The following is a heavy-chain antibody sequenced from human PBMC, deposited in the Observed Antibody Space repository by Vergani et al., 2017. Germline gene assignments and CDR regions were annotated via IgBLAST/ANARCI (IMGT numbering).Heavy chain of an antibody. Sequence: EVQLLESGGGLAQPGGSLRLSCAASGFTFSSYAMSWVRPAPGKGLEWVSAISGSGGSTHYADSVKGRFTISRDNSKNTLYLQMNSLRVKDTALYYCAKDYYASGSYRYYYYYMDVWGKGTTVTVSS. V-gene: IGHV3-23*01. J-gene: IGHJ6*03. D-gene: IGHD3-10*01. CDR2: ISGSGGST. CDR3: AKDYYASGSYRYYYYYMDV. CDR1: GFTFSSYA.